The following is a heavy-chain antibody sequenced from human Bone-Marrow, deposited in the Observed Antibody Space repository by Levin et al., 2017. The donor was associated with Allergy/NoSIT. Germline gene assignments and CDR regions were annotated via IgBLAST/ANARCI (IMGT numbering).Heavy chain of an antibody. CDR1: GGSISSHY. J-gene: IGHJ5*02. V-gene: IGHV4-59*08. CDR2: IYYNMTT. D-gene: IGHD5-18*01. CDR3: ARRGYTYGYNWFDP. Sequence: SETLSLTCTVSGGSISSHYWSWIRQPPGKGLEWNGHIYYNMTTNYNPSLKSRVTISMDTSKNQFSLKVTSVTAADTAVYYCARRGYTYGYNWFDPWGQGTLVTVSS.